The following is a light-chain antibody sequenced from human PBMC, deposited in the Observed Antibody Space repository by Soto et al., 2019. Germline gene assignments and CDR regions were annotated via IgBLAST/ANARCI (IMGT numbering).Light chain of an antibody. CDR2: LNS. CDR3: AAWDDSLKGVV. V-gene: IGLV1-44*01. CDR1: STNIGRNI. J-gene: IGLJ3*02. Sequence: QSVLTQPPSASGTPGQRVTISCSGSSTNIGRNIVNWYQQLPGTAPKLLIYLNSQRPSGVPDRFSGSRSGTSASLAISGLQSEDEADYYCAAWDDSLKGVVFGGGTKLTVL.